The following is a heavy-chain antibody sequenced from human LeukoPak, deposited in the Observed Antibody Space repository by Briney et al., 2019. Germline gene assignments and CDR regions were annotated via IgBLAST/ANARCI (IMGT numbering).Heavy chain of an antibody. D-gene: IGHD2-8*01. J-gene: IGHJ4*02. CDR2: ISYSGST. V-gene: IGHV4-39*01. Sequence: SETLSLTCTVSGVSISSSIYYWGWIRQPPGKGLEWIGGISYSGSTNYNPSLKSRLTISVDTSKNQFSLKLSSVTAADTAMYYCAGAPNPSYFDYWGQGPLVTVSS. CDR1: GVSISSSIYY. CDR3: AGAPNPSYFDY.